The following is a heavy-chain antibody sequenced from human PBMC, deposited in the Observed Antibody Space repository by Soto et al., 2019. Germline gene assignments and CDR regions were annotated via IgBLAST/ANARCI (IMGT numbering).Heavy chain of an antibody. CDR1: GGTFSSYA. CDR3: ARDVEGHYYYGMDV. J-gene: IGHJ6*02. V-gene: IGHV1-69*01. D-gene: IGHD1-1*01. Sequence: QVQLVQSGAEVKKPGSSVKVSCKASGGTFSSYAISWVRQAPGQALEWMGGIIPIFGTANYAQKFQGRVTITADESTSTAYMELSSLRSEDTAVYYCARDVEGHYYYGMDVWGQGTTVTVSS. CDR2: IIPIFGTA.